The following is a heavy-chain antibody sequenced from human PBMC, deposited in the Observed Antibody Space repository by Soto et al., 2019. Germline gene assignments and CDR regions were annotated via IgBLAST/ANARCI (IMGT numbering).Heavy chain of an antibody. D-gene: IGHD3-10*01. CDR3: ASSSGSYYNVQLDY. J-gene: IGHJ4*02. CDR1: GFTFSDYY. Sequence: GGSLRLSCVASGFTFSDYYMSWIHQAPGKGLEWVSYISSSGSTIYYADSVKGRFTISRDNAKNSLYLQMNSLRAEDTAVYYCASSSGSYYNVQLDYWGQGTLVTVSS. CDR2: ISSSGSTI. V-gene: IGHV3-11*01.